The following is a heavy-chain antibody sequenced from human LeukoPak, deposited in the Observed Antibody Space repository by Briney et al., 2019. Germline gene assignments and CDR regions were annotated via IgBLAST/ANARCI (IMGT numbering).Heavy chain of an antibody. V-gene: IGHV3-23*01. D-gene: IGHD6-19*01. Sequence: GGSLRLSCEASGFTFSNYAMSWVRQAPARGLEWVSSLSGSGITTYYADSVKGRFTISRDNSKNTLYLQMNSLRAEDTAVYYCAKGIYSSGWSYFDYWGHGTLVTVSS. CDR3: AKGIYSSGWSYFDY. CDR2: LSGSGITT. J-gene: IGHJ4*01. CDR1: GFTFSNYA.